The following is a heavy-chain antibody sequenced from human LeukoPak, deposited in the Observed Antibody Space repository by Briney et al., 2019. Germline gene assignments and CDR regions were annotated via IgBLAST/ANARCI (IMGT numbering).Heavy chain of an antibody. CDR2: ISGSGGST. D-gene: IGHD2-2*02. CDR1: GFTFSSYA. J-gene: IGHJ4*02. V-gene: IGHV3-23*01. Sequence: GGSLRLSCAASGFTFSSYAMSWVRQAPGKGLEWVSAISGSGGSTYYADSVKGRFTISRDNSKNTLYLQMNSLRAEDTAVYYCAKGSRYCSSTSCYSVGDYWGQETLVTVSS. CDR3: AKGSRYCSSTSCYSVGDY.